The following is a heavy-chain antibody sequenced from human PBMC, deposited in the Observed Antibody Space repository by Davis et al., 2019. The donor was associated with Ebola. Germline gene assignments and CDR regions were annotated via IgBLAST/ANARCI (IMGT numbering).Heavy chain of an antibody. Sequence: MPSETLSLTCAASGGSISSGGYSWSWIRQPPGTGPEWIGYIYHSGSTYYNPSLQSRVTISVDRSKNQFSLKLSSVTAADTAVYYCARGKPFGSSFWFDPWGQGTLVTVSS. CDR2: IYHSGST. V-gene: IGHV4-30-2*01. CDR3: ARGKPFGSSFWFDP. D-gene: IGHD6-13*01. J-gene: IGHJ5*02. CDR1: GGSISSGGYS.